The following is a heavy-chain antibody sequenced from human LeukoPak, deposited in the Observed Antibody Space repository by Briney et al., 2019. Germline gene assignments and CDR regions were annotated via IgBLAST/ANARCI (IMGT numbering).Heavy chain of an antibody. D-gene: IGHD6-6*01. J-gene: IGHJ6*02. CDR3: ARGPVLFATRYYGMDV. V-gene: IGHV4-34*01. CDR1: GGSFRGYS. Sequence: SETLSLTCAVYGGSFRGYSWSWIRQPPGKGLEWIGEINHSGSTNYSLSLKSRVTISVDTSKNLFSLTLTSVTAADTAVYHCARGPVLFATRYYGMDVWGQGTTVTVSS. CDR2: INHSGST.